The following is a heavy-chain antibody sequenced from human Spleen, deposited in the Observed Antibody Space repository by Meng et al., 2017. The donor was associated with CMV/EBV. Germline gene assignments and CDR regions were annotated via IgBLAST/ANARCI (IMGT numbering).Heavy chain of an antibody. V-gene: IGHV3-23*03. Sequence: GESLKISCAASGFTFSSYAMSWVRQAPGKGLEWVSFLYGDSSSTYYADSVKGRFTISRDNSENTLYLQMNSLRAEDTAVYYCAREPPVEPHAFDIWGQGTMVTVSS. CDR1: GFTFSSYA. CDR2: LYGDSSST. J-gene: IGHJ3*02. D-gene: IGHD1-26*01. CDR3: AREPPVEPHAFDI.